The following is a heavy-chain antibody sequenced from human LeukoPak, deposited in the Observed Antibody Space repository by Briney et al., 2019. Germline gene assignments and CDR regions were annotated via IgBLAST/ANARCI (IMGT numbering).Heavy chain of an antibody. CDR3: ATVGWEAHYFDY. Sequence: ASVKVSCKVSGYTLTELSMHWVRQAPGKGLEWMGGFDPEDGETIYAQKFQGRVTMTEDTSTDTAYMELSSLRSEDTAVYYYATVGWEAHYFDYWGQGTLVTVSS. D-gene: IGHD1-26*01. V-gene: IGHV1-24*01. CDR1: GYTLTELS. J-gene: IGHJ4*02. CDR2: FDPEDGET.